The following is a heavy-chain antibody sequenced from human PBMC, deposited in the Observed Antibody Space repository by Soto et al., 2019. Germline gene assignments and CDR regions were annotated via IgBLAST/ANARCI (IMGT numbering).Heavy chain of an antibody. CDR3: TSNLNLDTGLHY. CDR1: GFTLSGSG. CDR2: IQIKPNSYAT. D-gene: IGHD5-18*01. V-gene: IGHV3-73*01. J-gene: IGHJ4*02. Sequence: GGSLRLSCAVSGFTLSGSGKHWVRRAAGKGLEWVGRIQIKPNSYATAYAVWVKGRFTISRDDSKNTAYLQINRLNTEDTAVYYCTSNLNLDTGLHYWGQGTLVTVSS.